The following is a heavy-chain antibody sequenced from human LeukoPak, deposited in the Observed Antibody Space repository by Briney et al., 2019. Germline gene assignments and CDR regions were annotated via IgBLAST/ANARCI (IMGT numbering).Heavy chain of an antibody. CDR1: GGSFSGYY. J-gene: IGHJ4*02. CDR2: INHSGST. D-gene: IGHD1-26*01. Sequence: SETPSLTCAVYGGSFSGYYWSWIRQPPGKGLEWIGEINHSGSTNYNPSLKSRVTISVDTSKNQFSLKLSSVTAADTAVYYCARETLRYSGSYYFDYWGQGTLVTVSS. V-gene: IGHV4-34*01. CDR3: ARETLRYSGSYYFDY.